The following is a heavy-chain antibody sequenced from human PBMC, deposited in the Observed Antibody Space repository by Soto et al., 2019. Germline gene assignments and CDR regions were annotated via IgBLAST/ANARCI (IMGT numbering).Heavy chain of an antibody. Sequence: LTCTVSGGSISSGDYYWSWIRQPPGKGLEWIGYIYYSGSTYYNPSLKSRVTISVDTSKNQFSLKLSSVTAADTAVYYCARGGGTVGATVNWFDPWGQGTLVTVSS. V-gene: IGHV4-30-4*01. CDR3: ARGGGTVGATVNWFDP. CDR1: GGSISSGDYY. CDR2: IYYSGST. J-gene: IGHJ5*02. D-gene: IGHD1-26*01.